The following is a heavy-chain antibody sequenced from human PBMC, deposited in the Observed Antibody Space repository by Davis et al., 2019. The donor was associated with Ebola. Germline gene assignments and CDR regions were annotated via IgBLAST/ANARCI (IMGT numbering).Heavy chain of an antibody. Sequence: SETLSLTCAVSGYSISSSNWWGWIRQPPGKGLEWIGYIYYSGSTYYNPSLKSRVTISVDTSKNQFSLKLSSVTAADTAVYYCARSRGRWNYYGMDVWGQGTTVTVSS. CDR3: ARSRGRWNYYGMDV. D-gene: IGHD4-23*01. CDR1: GYSISSSNW. CDR2: IYYSGST. J-gene: IGHJ6*02. V-gene: IGHV4-28*01.